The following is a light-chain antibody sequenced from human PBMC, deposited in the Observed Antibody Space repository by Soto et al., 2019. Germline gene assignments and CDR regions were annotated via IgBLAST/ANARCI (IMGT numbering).Light chain of an antibody. CDR2: AAS. J-gene: IGKJ4*01. CDR1: QSISSY. Sequence: SRPPSSLSASVGDRVTITCRASQSISSYLNWYQQKPGKAPKLLIYAASSLQSGVSSRFSGSGSGTDFTLTISSLQPEDFATYYCQQSYSTPLTFGGGTKVDIK. V-gene: IGKV1-39*01. CDR3: QQSYSTPLT.